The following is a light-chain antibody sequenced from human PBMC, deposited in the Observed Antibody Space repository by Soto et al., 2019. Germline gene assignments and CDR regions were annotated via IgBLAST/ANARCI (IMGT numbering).Light chain of an antibody. CDR2: WAS. CDR1: HKILYSSNNKNH. V-gene: IGKV4-1*01. CDR3: QQCTSYWT. Sequence: DSVMSQSPECLAVSKGERAAINCSRIHKILYSSNNKNHLAWYQQKPGQPPKLLIYWASTRESGVPDRFSGSGSATDFTLTISRQQAEDVVSYYCQQCTSYWTFGQGTNVDIK. J-gene: IGKJ1*01.